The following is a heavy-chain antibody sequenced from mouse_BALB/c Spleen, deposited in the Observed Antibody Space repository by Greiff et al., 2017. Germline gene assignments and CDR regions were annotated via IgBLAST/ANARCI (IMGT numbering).Heavy chain of an antibody. J-gene: IGHJ2*01. V-gene: IGHV2-6-5*01. CDR2: IWGGGST. D-gene: IGHD2-3*01. CDR1: GFSLTDYG. CDR3: AKHGIYDGYYDYFDY. Sequence: VQLVESGPGLVAPSQSLSITCTVSGFSLTDYGVSWIRQPPGKGLEWLGVIWGGGSTYYNSALKSRLSISKDNSKSQVFLKMNSLQTDDTAMYYCAKHGIYDGYYDYFDYWGQGTTLTVSS.